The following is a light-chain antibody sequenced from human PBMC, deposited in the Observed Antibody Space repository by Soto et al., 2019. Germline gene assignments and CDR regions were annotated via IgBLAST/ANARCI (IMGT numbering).Light chain of an antibody. CDR3: QQYGNSPT. V-gene: IGKV3-20*01. CDR1: QSVSSSY. J-gene: IGKJ1*01. CDR2: DTS. Sequence: EIVLTQSPGTLSLSPGERATLSCRASQSVSSSYLAWYQQKPGQAPRLLIYDTSSRATGIPDRFSDSKSGTDFTLTISRLEPEDFAVYYCQQYGNSPTFGQGTKVEIK.